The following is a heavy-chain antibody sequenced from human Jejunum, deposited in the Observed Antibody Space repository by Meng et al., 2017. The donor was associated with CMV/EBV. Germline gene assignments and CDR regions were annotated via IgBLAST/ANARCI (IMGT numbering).Heavy chain of an antibody. CDR2: ISWNTAST. Sequence: LSCAVSGFNFQEYAMHWGRQVPGKGLEWVAGISWNTASTGYADSVKGRFTISRDNAKNSLYLQMNSLRAEDTSVYYCARGWGSWGLWGQGTLVTVSS. D-gene: IGHD3-16*01. J-gene: IGHJ4*02. V-gene: IGHV3-9*01. CDR3: ARGWGSWGL. CDR1: GFNFQEYA.